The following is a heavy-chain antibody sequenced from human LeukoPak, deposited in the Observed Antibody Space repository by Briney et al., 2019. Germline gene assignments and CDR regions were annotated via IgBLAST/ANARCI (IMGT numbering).Heavy chain of an antibody. V-gene: IGHV3-23*01. CDR2: ISGSGGKT. D-gene: IGHD3-9*01. J-gene: IGHJ6*03. Sequence: GGSLRLSCAASGVTFSTYAMSWVRQAPGKGLEWASVISGSGGKTHYADSVKGRFTISRDNSKNTLYLQMNSLRAEDTAVYHCAKDSSSYDWGYMDVWGKGTTVTVSS. CDR1: GVTFSTYA. CDR3: AKDSSSYDWGYMDV.